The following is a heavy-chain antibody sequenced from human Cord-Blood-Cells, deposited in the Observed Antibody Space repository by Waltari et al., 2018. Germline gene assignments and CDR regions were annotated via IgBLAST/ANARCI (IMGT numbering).Heavy chain of an antibody. Sequence: QIQLVQSGAEVKKPGASVKVSCKVSGYTLTELSMHWVRQAPGKGLEWMGGFDPEDGETIYAQKFQGRVTMTEDTSTDTAYMELSSLRSEDTAVYYCATRDIVATILTDDAFDIWGQGTMVTVSS. V-gene: IGHV1-24*01. CDR3: ATRDIVATILTDDAFDI. J-gene: IGHJ3*02. CDR1: GYTLTELS. D-gene: IGHD5-12*01. CDR2: FDPEDGET.